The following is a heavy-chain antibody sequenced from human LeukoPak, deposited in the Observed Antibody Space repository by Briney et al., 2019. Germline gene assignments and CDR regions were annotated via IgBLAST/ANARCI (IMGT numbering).Heavy chain of an antibody. CDR2: INPNSGGT. Sequence: ASVKVSCKASGYTFTGYYMHWVRQAPGQGLEWMGRINPNSGGTNYAQKFQGRVTMTRDTSISTAYMELSRLRSDDTAVYYCARLGYDSSGYYSGADAFDIWGQGTMVTVSS. D-gene: IGHD3-22*01. CDR3: ARLGYDSSGYYSGADAFDI. J-gene: IGHJ3*02. V-gene: IGHV1-2*06. CDR1: GYTFTGYY.